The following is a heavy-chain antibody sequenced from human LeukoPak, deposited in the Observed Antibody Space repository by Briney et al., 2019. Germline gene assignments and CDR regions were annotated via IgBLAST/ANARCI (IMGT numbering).Heavy chain of an antibody. Sequence: GGSLRLSCAASGXTVSSNYMSWVRQAPGKGLESVSVLYSGGSTYYADSVKGRFTISRHNSKNTLYLQMNSLRAEDTAVYYCAKGGSLEWLLYGYYFDYWGQGTLVTVSS. CDR1: GXTVSSNY. CDR2: LYSGGST. CDR3: AKGGSLEWLLYGYYFDY. D-gene: IGHD3-3*01. J-gene: IGHJ4*02. V-gene: IGHV3-53*04.